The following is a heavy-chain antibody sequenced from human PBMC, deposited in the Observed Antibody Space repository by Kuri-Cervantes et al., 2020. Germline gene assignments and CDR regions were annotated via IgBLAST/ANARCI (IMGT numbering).Heavy chain of an antibody. V-gene: IGHV4-38-2*01. CDR1: GYSISSGYY. CDR2: IYHSGST. D-gene: IGHD6-6*01. J-gene: IGHJ4*02. CDR3: ASLPSDSSSHPYFDY. Sequence: SQTLSLTCAVSGYSISSGYYWGWIRQPPGKGLEWIGSIYHSGSTYYNPPLKSRVTISVDTSKNQFSLKLSSVTAADTAVYYCASLPSDSSSHPYFDYWGQGTLVTVSS.